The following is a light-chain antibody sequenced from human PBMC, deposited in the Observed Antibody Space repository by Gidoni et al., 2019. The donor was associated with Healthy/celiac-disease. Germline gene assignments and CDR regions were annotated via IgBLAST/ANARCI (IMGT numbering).Light chain of an antibody. CDR3: QQRSNWIT. Sequence: EIVLTQSPATLFLSPGERATLSCRASQSVSSYLAWYQQKPGQAPRRLIYDASNRATGIPARFSGSGSGTDVTLTISSLEPEDFAVYYCQQRSNWITFGQGTRLEIK. J-gene: IGKJ5*01. V-gene: IGKV3-11*01. CDR2: DAS. CDR1: QSVSSY.